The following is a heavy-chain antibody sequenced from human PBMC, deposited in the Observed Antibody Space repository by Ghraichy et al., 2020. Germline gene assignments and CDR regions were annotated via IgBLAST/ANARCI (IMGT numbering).Heavy chain of an antibody. CDR1: GFTFSSYA. V-gene: IGHV3-30*04. J-gene: IGHJ4*02. CDR2: ISYDGSNK. Sequence: GGSLRLSCAASGFTFSSYAMHWVRQAPGKGLEWVAVISYDGSNKYYADSVKGRFTISRDNSKNTLYLQMNSLRAEDTAVYYCARAHATSNYYDSSGYFDYWGQGTLVTVSS. CDR3: ARAHATSNYYDSSGYFDY. D-gene: IGHD3-22*01.